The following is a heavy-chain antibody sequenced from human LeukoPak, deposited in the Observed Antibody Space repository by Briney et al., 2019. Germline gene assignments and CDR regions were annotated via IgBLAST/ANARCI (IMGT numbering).Heavy chain of an antibody. V-gene: IGHV4-4*09. D-gene: IGHD3-16*01. CDR2: IYSSGST. CDR3: ARFTYTTRPSDV. J-gene: IGHJ6*04. Sequence: SETLSLACSVSGGSISGFYWSWIRQPPGQTLEWIGHIYSSGSTNYNPSLQSRVTMSVDTSVNQFSLRLSSVTAADTAVYYCARFTYTTRPSDVWGKGTTVTVSS. CDR1: GGSISGFY.